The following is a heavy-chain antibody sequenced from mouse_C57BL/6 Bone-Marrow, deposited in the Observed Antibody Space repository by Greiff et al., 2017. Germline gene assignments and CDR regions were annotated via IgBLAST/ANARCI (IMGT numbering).Heavy chain of an antibody. CDR3: ATYDYDPCYFDV. J-gene: IGHJ1*03. V-gene: IGHV1-64*01. Sequence: QVQLQQPGAELVKPGASVKLSCKASGYTFTSYWMHWVKQRPGQGLEWIGMIHPNSGSTNYNEKFKSKATLTVDKSSSTAYLQLSSLTSEDSAVYDCATYDYDPCYFDVWGTGTTITVSS. CDR2: IHPNSGST. D-gene: IGHD2-4*01. CDR1: GYTFTSYW.